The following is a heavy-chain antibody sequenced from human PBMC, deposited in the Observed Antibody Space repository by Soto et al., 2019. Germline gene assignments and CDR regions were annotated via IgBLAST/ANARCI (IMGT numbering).Heavy chain of an antibody. CDR1: GYSISSGYY. CDR2: IYHSGST. J-gene: IGHJ5*02. V-gene: IGHV4-38-2*02. CDR3: ARDWDYYDSSRYTGGWFDP. Sequence: SETLSLTCAVSGYSISSGYYWGWIRQPPGKGLEWIGSIYHSGSTYYNPSLKSRVTISVDTSKNQFSLKLSSVTAADTAVYYCARDWDYYDSSRYTGGWFDPWGQGTLVTVSS. D-gene: IGHD3-22*01.